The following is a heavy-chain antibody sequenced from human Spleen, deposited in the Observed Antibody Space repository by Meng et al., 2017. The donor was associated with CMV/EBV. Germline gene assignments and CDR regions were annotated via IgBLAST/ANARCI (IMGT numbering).Heavy chain of an antibody. V-gene: IGHV3-23*01. D-gene: IGHD6-6*01. Sequence: GESLKISCAASGFTFSSYAMSWVRQAPGKGLEWVSAISGSGGSTYYADSVKGRFTVSRDNSKNTLYLEMKSLRPEDTAVYYCGKAPFWGAVRHLPDYWGQGTLVTVSS. CDR1: GFTFSSYA. CDR3: GKAPFWGAVRHLPDY. CDR2: ISGSGGST. J-gene: IGHJ4*02.